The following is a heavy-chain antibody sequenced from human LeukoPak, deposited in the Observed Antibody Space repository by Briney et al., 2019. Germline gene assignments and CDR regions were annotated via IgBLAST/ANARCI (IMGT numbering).Heavy chain of an antibody. Sequence: PGGSLRLSCAASGFTFSSYAMSWVRQAPGKGLEWVSVISGSGDSTYYAVSVKGRFTISRDNSKNTLYLQMNSLRAEDTAVYYCAKVSDWYFFDYWGQGTLVTVSS. V-gene: IGHV3-23*01. CDR3: AKVSDWYFFDY. CDR2: ISGSGDST. J-gene: IGHJ4*02. CDR1: GFTFSSYA. D-gene: IGHD3-9*01.